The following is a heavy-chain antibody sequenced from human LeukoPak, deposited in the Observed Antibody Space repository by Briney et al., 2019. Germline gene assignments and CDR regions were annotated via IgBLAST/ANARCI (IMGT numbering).Heavy chain of an antibody. J-gene: IGHJ4*02. CDR2: ISSSTSYI. V-gene: IGHV3-21*01. D-gene: IGHD3-9*01. CDR1: GFTFSSYE. Sequence: GGSLRLSCAASGFTFSSYEMNWVRQAPGKGLEWVSSISSSTSYIYYADSVKGRFTISRDNAKNSLYLQMNSLRAEDAAVYYCARAGRRYFDFFDYWGQGTLVTVSS. CDR3: ARAGRRYFDFFDY.